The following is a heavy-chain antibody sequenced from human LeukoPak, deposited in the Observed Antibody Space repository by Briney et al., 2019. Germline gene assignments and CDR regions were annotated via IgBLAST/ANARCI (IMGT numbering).Heavy chain of an antibody. CDR3: ARDPSSVVVLQH. Sequence: ASVKVSCKASGYTFTSYYMHWVRQAPGQGLEWMGGIIPIFGTANYAQKFQGRVTITADESTSTAYMELSSLRSEDTAVYYCARDPSSVVVLQHWGQGTLVTVSS. J-gene: IGHJ1*01. CDR1: GYTFTSYY. V-gene: IGHV1-69*13. D-gene: IGHD2-15*01. CDR2: IIPIFGTA.